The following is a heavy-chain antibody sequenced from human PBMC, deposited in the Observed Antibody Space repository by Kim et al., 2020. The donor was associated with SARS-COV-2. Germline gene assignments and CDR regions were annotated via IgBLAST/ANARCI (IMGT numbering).Heavy chain of an antibody. Sequence: DSVKRQCTISRDNTKNPLYLQMNSLRAEDTAIYYCAGYYYGSGSYYRSIDYWGQGTLVTVSS. J-gene: IGHJ4*02. V-gene: IGHV3-23*01. D-gene: IGHD3-10*01. CDR3: AGYYYGSGSYYRSIDY.